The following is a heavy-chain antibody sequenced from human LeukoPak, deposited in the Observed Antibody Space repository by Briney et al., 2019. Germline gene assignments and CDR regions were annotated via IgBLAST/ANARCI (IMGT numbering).Heavy chain of an antibody. J-gene: IGHJ4*02. V-gene: IGHV1-2*02. D-gene: IGHD5-12*01. Sequence: GASVKVSCKASGYTFTGYYIHWVRQAPGQGLEWMGWINPHSGDTNYAQKFQGRVTMTRYTSTSTAYMEVSRLRSDDTAVYYCAKDMRSRGYSGYDCFDYWGQGTMVTVSS. CDR1: GYTFTGYY. CDR2: INPHSGDT. CDR3: AKDMRSRGYSGYDCFDY.